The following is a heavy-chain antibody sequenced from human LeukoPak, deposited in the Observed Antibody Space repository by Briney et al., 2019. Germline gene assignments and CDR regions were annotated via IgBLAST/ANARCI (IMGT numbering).Heavy chain of an antibody. J-gene: IGHJ6*03. D-gene: IGHD3-10*01. V-gene: IGHV3-48*03. CDR3: AKSSYYRSVTYQGNYMDV. Sequence: GGSLRLSCAASGFTFSSYEMNWVRQAPGKGLEWVSYISSSGSTIYYADSVKGRFTISRDNAKNSLYLQMNSLRAEDTAVYYCAKSSYYRSVTYQGNYMDVWGKGTTVTISS. CDR2: ISSSGSTI. CDR1: GFTFSSYE.